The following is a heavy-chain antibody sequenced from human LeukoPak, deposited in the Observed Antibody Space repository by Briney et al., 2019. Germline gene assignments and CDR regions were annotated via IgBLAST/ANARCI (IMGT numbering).Heavy chain of an antibody. J-gene: IGHJ4*02. Sequence: GGSLRLSCAASGFTFSSYGVHWVRQAPGKGLEWVAVISYDGSNKYYADSVKGRFTISRDNSKNTLYLQMNSLRAEDTAVYYCAKSRSDILTGYYGPFDYWGQGTLVTVSS. CDR1: GFTFSSYG. D-gene: IGHD3-9*01. CDR2: ISYDGSNK. V-gene: IGHV3-30*18. CDR3: AKSRSDILTGYYGPFDY.